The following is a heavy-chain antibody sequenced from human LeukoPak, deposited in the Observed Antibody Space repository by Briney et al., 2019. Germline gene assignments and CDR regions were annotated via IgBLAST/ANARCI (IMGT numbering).Heavy chain of an antibody. V-gene: IGHV3-48*03. CDR3: ARWSDDSSGYYGYFDY. CDR1: GFTFDDYG. J-gene: IGHJ4*02. D-gene: IGHD3-22*01. CDR2: ISSSGSTI. Sequence: PGGSLRLSCAASGFTFDDYGMNWVRQAPGKGLEWVSYISSSGSTIYYADSVKGRFTISRDNAKNSLYLQMNSLRAEDTAVYYCARWSDDSSGYYGYFDYWGQGTLVTVSS.